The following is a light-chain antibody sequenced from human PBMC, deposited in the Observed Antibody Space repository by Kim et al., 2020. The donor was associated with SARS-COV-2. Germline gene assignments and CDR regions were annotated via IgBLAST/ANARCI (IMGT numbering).Light chain of an antibody. J-gene: IGLJ2*01. Sequence: IPVSSTATSSNVCVYNFVSWYQQHPGKAPKLMIYDVNERHTGISNRFSGSKSGNTASLTISGLQAEDEADYYCSSYTTSSTLDVVFGGGTQLTVL. CDR3: SSYTTSSTLDVV. V-gene: IGLV2-14*03. CDR1: SSNVCVYNF. CDR2: DVN.